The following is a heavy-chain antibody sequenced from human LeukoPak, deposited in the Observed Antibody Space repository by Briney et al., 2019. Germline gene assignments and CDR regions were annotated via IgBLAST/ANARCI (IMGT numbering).Heavy chain of an antibody. CDR1: GYTFTSYY. V-gene: IGHV1-2*06. CDR2: INPNSGGT. CDR3: ARPNGYYYDSSGYSAINWFDP. D-gene: IGHD3-22*01. Sequence: ASVKVSCKASGYTFTSYYMHWVRQAPGQGLEWMGRINPNSGGTNYAQKFQGRVTMTRDTSISTAYMELSRLRSDDTAVYYCARPNGYYYDSSGYSAINWFDPWGQGTLVTVSS. J-gene: IGHJ5*02.